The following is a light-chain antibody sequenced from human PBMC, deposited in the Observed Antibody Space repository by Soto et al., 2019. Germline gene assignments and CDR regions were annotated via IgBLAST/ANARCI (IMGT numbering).Light chain of an antibody. J-gene: IGKJ1*01. CDR3: QQYDNWPPWT. CDR2: GAS. CDR1: ESVGSN. Sequence: DTVMTQSPATLSVSPGETATLSCRASESVGSNLAWYQQKPGQAPRLLIYGASTRATGIPARLSGSGSGTEFTLTISSLQSDDSAVYYCQQYDNWPPWTFGQGTKVEI. V-gene: IGKV3-15*01.